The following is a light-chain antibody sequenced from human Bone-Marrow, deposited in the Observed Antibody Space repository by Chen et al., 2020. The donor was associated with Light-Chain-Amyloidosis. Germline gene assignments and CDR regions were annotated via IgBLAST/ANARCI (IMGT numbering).Light chain of an antibody. CDR3: QSADSSGTYEVI. Sequence: SYEPTQPPSVSGSPGQPARITCSGDDLPTKYAYWYQQKPGQAPVLVIHRDTERPSGISERFSGSSSGTTATLTISGVQAEDEADYHCQSADSSGTYEVIFGGGTKLTVL. V-gene: IGLV3-25*03. CDR1: DLPTKY. CDR2: RDT. J-gene: IGLJ2*01.